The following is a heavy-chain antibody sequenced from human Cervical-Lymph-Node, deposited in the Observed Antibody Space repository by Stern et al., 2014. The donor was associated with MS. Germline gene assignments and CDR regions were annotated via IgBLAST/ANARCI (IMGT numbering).Heavy chain of an antibody. Sequence: VQLVESGGGVVQPGRSLRLSCEASGFSFSTYGMHWVRQAPGKGLEWGAVIWYDGSNEDYVDSVKGRFTISRDNSKNALYLHMNSLRAEDTAVYYCARRFRSASFADYWGQGTLVTVSS. CDR2: IWYDGSNE. V-gene: IGHV3-33*01. CDR3: ARRFRSASFADY. D-gene: IGHD3-3*01. J-gene: IGHJ4*01. CDR1: GFSFSTYG.